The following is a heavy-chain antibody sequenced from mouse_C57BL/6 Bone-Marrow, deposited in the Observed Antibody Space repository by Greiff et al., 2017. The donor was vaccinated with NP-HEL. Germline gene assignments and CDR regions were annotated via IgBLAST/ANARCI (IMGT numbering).Heavy chain of an antibody. CDR1: GYTFTSYG. Sequence: QVQLQQSGAELARPGASVKLSCKASGYTFTSYGISWVKQRTGQGLEWIGEIYPRSGNTYYNEKFKDKATLTADKSSSTAYMELRSLTSEDSAVYFCARSYDYAWFAYWGQGTLVTVSA. D-gene: IGHD2-4*01. V-gene: IGHV1-81*01. CDR2: IYPRSGNT. J-gene: IGHJ3*01. CDR3: ARSYDYAWFAY.